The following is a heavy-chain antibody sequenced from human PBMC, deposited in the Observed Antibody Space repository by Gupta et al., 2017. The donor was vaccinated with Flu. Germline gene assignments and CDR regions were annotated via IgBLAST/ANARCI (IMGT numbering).Heavy chain of an antibody. J-gene: IGHJ4*02. CDR3: ARLGGWGTH. CDR1: GGSNSSGGYY. D-gene: IGHD3-16*01. Sequence: QVQLQESGPGLVKTPQTLSLTCTVSGGSNSSGGYYWSWIRQHPGKGLEWIGYIYYRGSTDDNPSLKSRVTIAGDTSKNQLSVEMGSVTAADTAVDVWARLGGWGTHRGQVTMVTVYS. CDR2: IYYRGST. V-gene: IGHV4-31*03.